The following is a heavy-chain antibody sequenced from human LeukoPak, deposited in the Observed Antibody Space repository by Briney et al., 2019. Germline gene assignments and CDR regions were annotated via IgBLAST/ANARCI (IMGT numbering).Heavy chain of an antibody. CDR1: GYRFTDYY. CDR3: ARDPRGKPLDDY. D-gene: IGHD3/OR15-3a*01. V-gene: IGHV1-2*02. J-gene: IGHJ4*02. Sequence: EASVKVSCKASGYRFTDYYVHWVRQAPGQGLEWMAWINPNGGTANYAQKFQGRVTMTRDTSISTAYMELSRLRSDDTAVYYCARDPRGKPLDDYWGQGTLVTVSS. CDR2: INPNGGTA.